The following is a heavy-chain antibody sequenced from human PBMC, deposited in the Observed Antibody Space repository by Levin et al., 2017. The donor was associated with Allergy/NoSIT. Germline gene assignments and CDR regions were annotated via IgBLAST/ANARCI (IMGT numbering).Heavy chain of an antibody. V-gene: IGHV3-30*18. Sequence: SCAASGFTFSSYGMHWVRQAPGKGLEWVAMISYDGTNEFYADSVKGRFTISKDNSKNTLYLQMNSLSAEDTAIYYCAKSSTTVTRRWFDPWGQGTLVTVSS. CDR1: GFTFSSYG. J-gene: IGHJ5*02. CDR2: ISYDGTNE. D-gene: IGHD4-17*01. CDR3: AKSSTTVTRRWFDP.